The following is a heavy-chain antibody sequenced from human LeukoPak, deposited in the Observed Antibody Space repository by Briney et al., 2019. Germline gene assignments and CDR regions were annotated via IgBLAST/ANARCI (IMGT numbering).Heavy chain of an antibody. V-gene: IGHV3-53*01. CDR3: ARGWPSSPGY. CDR1: GFTVSSNY. J-gene: IGHJ4*02. CDR2: IYSGDST. D-gene: IGHD3-10*01. Sequence: PGGSLRLSCAASGFTVSSNYMSWVRQAPGKGLEWVSVIYSGDSTYYADSVKGRFTIPRDNSKNTLCLQMNSLRAEDTAVYYCARGWPSSPGYWGQGTLVTVSS.